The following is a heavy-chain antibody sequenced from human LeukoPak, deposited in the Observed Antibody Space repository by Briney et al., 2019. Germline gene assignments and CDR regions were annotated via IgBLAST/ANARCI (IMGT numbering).Heavy chain of an antibody. V-gene: IGHV4-4*07. J-gene: IGHJ4*02. Sequence: SETLSLTCTVSGGSISSYYWSWIRQPPGKGLEWIGRIYTSGSTNYNPSLKSRVTMSVDTSKNQFSLKLSSVTAADTAVYYCAREGCSGGSCYGAYYFDYWGQGTLVTVSS. CDR2: IYTSGST. D-gene: IGHD2-15*01. CDR3: AREGCSGGSCYGAYYFDY. CDR1: GGSISSYY.